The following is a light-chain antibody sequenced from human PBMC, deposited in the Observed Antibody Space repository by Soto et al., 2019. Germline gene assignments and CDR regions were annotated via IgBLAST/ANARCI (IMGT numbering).Light chain of an antibody. V-gene: IGLV2-14*03. Sequence: QSALTQPASVSGSPGQSVTISCTGTSSDIGAYNYVSWYQQHTGKAPKVMIYDVSNRPSGVSNRFSGSKSGYTASLTISGLQADDEADYYCSSYATNRDVLFGGGTKVTVL. CDR1: SSDIGAYNY. J-gene: IGLJ2*01. CDR2: DVS. CDR3: SSYATNRDVL.